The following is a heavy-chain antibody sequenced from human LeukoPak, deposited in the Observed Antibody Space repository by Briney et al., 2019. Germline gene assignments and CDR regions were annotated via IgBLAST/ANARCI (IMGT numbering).Heavy chain of an antibody. Sequence: SETLSLTCTVSGGSISSSSYYWGWIRQPPGKGLEWIGSIYYSGSTYYNPSLKSRVTISVDTSKNQFSLKLSSVTAADTAVYYCARDHYYDSSGYSRGAFDIWGQGTMVTVSS. CDR1: GGSISSSSYY. CDR2: IYYSGST. V-gene: IGHV4-39*07. D-gene: IGHD3-22*01. CDR3: ARDHYYDSSGYSRGAFDI. J-gene: IGHJ3*02.